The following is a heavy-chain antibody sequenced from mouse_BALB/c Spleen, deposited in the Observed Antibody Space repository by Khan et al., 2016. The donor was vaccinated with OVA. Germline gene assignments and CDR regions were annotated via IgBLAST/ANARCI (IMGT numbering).Heavy chain of an antibody. D-gene: IGHD1-1*01. CDR2: ISGDSSTI. Sequence: EVMLVESGGGLVQPGGSRKLSCAASGFTFSSYGMHWVRQAPEKGLEWVAYISGDSSTIYYADTVKGRFTISRDNPKNTLFLQMTSLMSEDTAIYYCATSYYYGYYFDYWGPGTTLTVSS. CDR3: ATSYYYGYYFDY. J-gene: IGHJ2*01. CDR1: GFTFSSYG. V-gene: IGHV5-17*02.